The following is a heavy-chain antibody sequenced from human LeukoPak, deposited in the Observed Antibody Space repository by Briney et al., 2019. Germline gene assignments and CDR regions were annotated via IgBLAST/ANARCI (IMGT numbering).Heavy chain of an antibody. Sequence: ASETLSLTCTVSGGSIRSYYWSWIRQPPGKGLEWIGYIYYSGSTNYNPSLKSRVTISVDTSKNQFSLKLSSVTAADTAVYYCARRSPESYYDDDAFDIWGQGTMVTVSS. D-gene: IGHD3-22*01. CDR2: IYYSGST. J-gene: IGHJ3*02. CDR3: ARRSPESYYDDDAFDI. V-gene: IGHV4-59*08. CDR1: GGSIRSYY.